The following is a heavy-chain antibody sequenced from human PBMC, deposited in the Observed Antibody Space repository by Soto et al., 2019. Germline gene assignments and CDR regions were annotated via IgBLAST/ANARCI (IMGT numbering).Heavy chain of an antibody. D-gene: IGHD2-8*01. Sequence: GGSLRLSCAASGFTFDDYAMHWVRQAPGKGLEWVSGISWNSGSIGYADSVKGRFTISRDNAKNSLYLQMNSLRAEDTALYYCAKVRDCTNGVCYSAFDIWGQGTMVTVSS. CDR1: GFTFDDYA. J-gene: IGHJ3*02. CDR2: ISWNSGSI. V-gene: IGHV3-9*01. CDR3: AKVRDCTNGVCYSAFDI.